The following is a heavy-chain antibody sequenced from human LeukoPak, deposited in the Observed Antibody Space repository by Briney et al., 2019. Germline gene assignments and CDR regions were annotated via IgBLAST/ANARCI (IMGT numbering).Heavy chain of an antibody. Sequence: PSETLSLTCAVYGGSFSGYYWSWIRQPPGKGLEWIGEINHSGSTNYNPSLKSRVTISVDTSKYQFSLKLSSVTAADTVVYYCATYYDFWKGFDPWGQGTLVTVSS. V-gene: IGHV4-34*01. CDR3: ATYYDFWKGFDP. CDR2: INHSGST. D-gene: IGHD3-3*01. CDR1: GGSFSGYY. J-gene: IGHJ5*02.